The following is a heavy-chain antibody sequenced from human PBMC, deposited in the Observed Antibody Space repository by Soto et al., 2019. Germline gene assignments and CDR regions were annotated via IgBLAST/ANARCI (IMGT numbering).Heavy chain of an antibody. CDR1: GGTFSSYR. CDR2: IVPIYRTA. Sequence: QVQLVQSGAEVKKPGSSVKVSCKASGGTFSSYRINWVRQDPGQGLEWVGGIVPIYRTADYAQKFQGRVTITADESARTSYMELRSLKSQDTAVYYCVRDSGAKLSSSWGQGTLVTVSS. J-gene: IGHJ4*02. D-gene: IGHD6-13*01. V-gene: IGHV1-69*01. CDR3: VRDSGAKLSSS.